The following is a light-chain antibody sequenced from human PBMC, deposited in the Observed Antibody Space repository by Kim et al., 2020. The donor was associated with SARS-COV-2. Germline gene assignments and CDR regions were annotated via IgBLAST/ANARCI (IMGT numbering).Light chain of an antibody. Sequence: SVSPGEGVTLSCRASQRINNNLAWYHQKPGQAPRLVIYGASTRATGIPARFSGSGSGTEFTLTISSLQPEDSAVYYCQQYYLWPRTFGVGTKVEI. J-gene: IGKJ4*02. CDR2: GAS. CDR3: QQYYLWPRT. V-gene: IGKV3-15*01. CDR1: QRINNN.